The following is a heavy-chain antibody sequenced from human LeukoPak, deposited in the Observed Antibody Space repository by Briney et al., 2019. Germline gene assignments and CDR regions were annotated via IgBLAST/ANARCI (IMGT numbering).Heavy chain of an antibody. V-gene: IGHV1-58*01. CDR1: GFTFTSSA. J-gene: IGHJ4*02. D-gene: IGHD3-3*01. CDR3: AATIITIFGVVPPDY. Sequence: GTSVKVSCKASGFTFTSSAVQWVRQARGQRLEWIGWIVVGSGNTNYAQKFQERVTITRDMSTSTAYMELSSLRSEDTAVYYCAATIITIFGVVPPDYWGQGTLVTVSS. CDR2: IVVGSGNT.